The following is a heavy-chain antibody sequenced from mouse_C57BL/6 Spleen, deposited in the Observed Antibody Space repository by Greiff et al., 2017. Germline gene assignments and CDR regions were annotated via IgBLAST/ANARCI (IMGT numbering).Heavy chain of an antibody. V-gene: IGHV5-17*01. CDR1: GFTFSDYG. CDR2: ISSGSSTI. D-gene: IGHD4-1*01. Sequence: EVKLMESGGGLVKPGGSLKLSCAASGFTFSDYGMHWVRQAPEKGLEWVAYISSGSSTIYYAHTVKGRFTISRDNAKNTLFLQMTSLRSEDTAMYYCARNWDYAMDYWGQGTSVTVSS. CDR3: ARNWDYAMDY. J-gene: IGHJ4*01.